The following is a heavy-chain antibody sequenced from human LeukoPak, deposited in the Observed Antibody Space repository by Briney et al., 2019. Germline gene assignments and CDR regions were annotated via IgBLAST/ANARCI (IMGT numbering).Heavy chain of an antibody. CDR1: GFTISSNY. Sequence: GGSLRLSCAASGFTISSNYMSWVRQAPGKGLEWVSVIYSGGSTYYADSVKGRFTISRDNSKNTLYLQMNSLRAEDTAVYYCAKVRGIAAAGTRSNRPGYFDYWGQGTLVTVSS. CDR3: AKVRGIAAAGTRSNRPGYFDY. CDR2: IYSGGST. J-gene: IGHJ4*02. V-gene: IGHV3-53*01. D-gene: IGHD6-13*01.